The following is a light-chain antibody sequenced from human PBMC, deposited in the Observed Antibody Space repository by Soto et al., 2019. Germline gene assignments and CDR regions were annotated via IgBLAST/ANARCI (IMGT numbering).Light chain of an antibody. J-gene: IGKJ2*01. Sequence: DIQMTQSPSTLSAYVGDRVTITCRASQSISSWLAWYQQKPGKAPKLLIYKASSLESGVPSRFSGCGSGTEFTLTISSLQPDDFATHYCQQYNSYSYTFGQGTKLEIK. CDR3: QQYNSYSYT. CDR2: KAS. V-gene: IGKV1-5*03. CDR1: QSISSW.